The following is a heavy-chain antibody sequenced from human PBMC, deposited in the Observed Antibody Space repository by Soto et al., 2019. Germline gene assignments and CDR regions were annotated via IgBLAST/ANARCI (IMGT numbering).Heavy chain of an antibody. CDR2: FIPMSDTA. V-gene: IGHV1-69*06. D-gene: IGHD7-27*01. CDR1: GGTFSGYS. Sequence: GASVKVSCKAPGGTFSGYSISWVRQAPGQGLEWMGGFIPMSDTANYAQKFQGRVTITADKSTSTAYMELSSLRSEDTAVYYCARGELGQYFDYWGQGTLVTVSS. J-gene: IGHJ4*02. CDR3: ARGELGQYFDY.